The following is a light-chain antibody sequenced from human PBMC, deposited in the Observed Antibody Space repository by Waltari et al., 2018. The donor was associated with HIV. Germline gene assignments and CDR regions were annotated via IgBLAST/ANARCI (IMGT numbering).Light chain of an antibody. CDR1: SSDVGGYNY. Sequence: QSALTQPASVSGSPGQSLTISCTGTSSDVGGYNYVSWYQQHPGRAPHLMIYDVRKRPSGVSNRFSGSKSGNTASLTSSGLQAEDEADYYCSSYTSSSTYVVFGGGTKLTVL. J-gene: IGLJ2*01. CDR3: SSYTSSSTYVV. V-gene: IGLV2-14*01. CDR2: DVR.